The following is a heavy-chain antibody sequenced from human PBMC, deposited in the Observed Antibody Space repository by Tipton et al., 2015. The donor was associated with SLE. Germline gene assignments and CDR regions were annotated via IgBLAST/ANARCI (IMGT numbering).Heavy chain of an antibody. D-gene: IGHD3-3*01. V-gene: IGHV3-23*01. CDR3: ARDKDFWSGYRYFDY. J-gene: IGHJ4*02. CDR2: ISDDGSAT. CDR1: GFTFNRYA. Sequence: GSLRLSCAASGFTFNRYAMIWVRQAPGKGLEWVSGISDDGSATYYAASVKGRFTISRDNSKNTLYLQMNSLRAEDTAVYYCARDKDFWSGYRYFDYWGQGTLVTVSS.